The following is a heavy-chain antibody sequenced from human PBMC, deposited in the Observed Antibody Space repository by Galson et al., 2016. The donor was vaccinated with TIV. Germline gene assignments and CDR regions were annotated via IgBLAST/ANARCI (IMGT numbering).Heavy chain of an antibody. CDR2: IIPILDIT. CDR1: GGTFSSYS. V-gene: IGHV1-69*04. J-gene: IGHJ6*03. Sequence: SVKVSCKAAGGTFSSYSISWVRQAPGQGLEWMGRIIPILDITHYAQNFQGRVTMTADKSTSTAYMELNSLRSKDTAIYYCAKDRGRSTTSSYMDVWGKGTTVTISS. CDR3: AKDRGRSTTSSYMDV. D-gene: IGHD2-2*01.